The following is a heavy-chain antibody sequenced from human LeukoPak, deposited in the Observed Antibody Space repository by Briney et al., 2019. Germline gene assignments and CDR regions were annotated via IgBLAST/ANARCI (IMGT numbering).Heavy chain of an antibody. D-gene: IGHD3-10*01. CDR3: AARGGFGESNREYYGMDV. CDR1: GFTFSSYG. CDR2: IWYDGSNK. J-gene: IGHJ6*02. Sequence: GGSLRLSCAASGFTFSSYGMHWVRQAPGKGLEWVAVIWYDGSNKYYADSVKGRFTISRDNSKNTLYLQMNSLRAEDTAVYYCAARGGFGESNREYYGMDVWGQGTTVTVSS. V-gene: IGHV3-33*01.